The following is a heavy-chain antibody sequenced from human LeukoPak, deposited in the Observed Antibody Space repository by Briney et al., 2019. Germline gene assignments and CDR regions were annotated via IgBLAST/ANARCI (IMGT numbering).Heavy chain of an antibody. J-gene: IGHJ6*02. V-gene: IGHV3-43*01. Sequence: GGSLRFSCAASGFTFDDYTMHWVRQAPGKGLEWVSLISWDGGSTYYADSVKGRFTISRDNSKNSLYLQMNSLRTEDTALYYCAKARPRGWDHYYYYGMDVWGQGTTVTVSS. CDR2: ISWDGGST. D-gene: IGHD6-19*01. CDR3: AKARPRGWDHYYYYGMDV. CDR1: GFTFDDYT.